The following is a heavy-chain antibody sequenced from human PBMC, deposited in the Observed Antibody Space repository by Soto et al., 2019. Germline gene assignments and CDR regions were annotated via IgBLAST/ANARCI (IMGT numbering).Heavy chain of an antibody. J-gene: IGHJ6*02. D-gene: IGHD2-15*01. CDR1: GGTFSSYA. CDR2: IIPIFGTA. V-gene: IGHV1-69*06. Sequence: SVKVSCKASGGTFSSYAISWVRQAPGQGLEWMGGIIPIFGTANNAQKFQGRVTITADKSTSTAYMELSSLRSEDTAVYYCARGVGYCSGGSCYPGFYYGMDVWGQGTTVTVSS. CDR3: ARGVGYCSGGSCYPGFYYGMDV.